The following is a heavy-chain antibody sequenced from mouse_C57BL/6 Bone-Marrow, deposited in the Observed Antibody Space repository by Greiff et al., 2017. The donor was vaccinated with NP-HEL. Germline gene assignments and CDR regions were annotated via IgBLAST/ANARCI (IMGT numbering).Heavy chain of an antibody. D-gene: IGHD1-1*01. CDR1: GFTFSNYW. CDR3: TGGTTTDY. J-gene: IGHJ2*01. Sequence: DVQLQESGGGLVQPGGSMKLSCVASGFTFSNYWMNWVRQSPEKGLEWVAQIRLKSDNYATHYAESVKGRFTISRDDSKSSVYLQMNNLRAEDTGIYYCTGGTTTDYWGQGTTLTVSS. V-gene: IGHV6-3*01. CDR2: IRLKSDNYAT.